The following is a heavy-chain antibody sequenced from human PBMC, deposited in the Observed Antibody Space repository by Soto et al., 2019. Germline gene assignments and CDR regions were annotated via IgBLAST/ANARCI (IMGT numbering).Heavy chain of an antibody. D-gene: IGHD1-26*01. CDR3: ARGLISGSHYSGGWYYFDS. V-gene: IGHV4-34*01. CDR2: INHSGSA. CDR1: GGSFSGYI. Sequence: SETLSLTCDVYGGSFSGYIWTWIRQTPGKGLQWIGQINHSGSANYNPSLKSRVTISVHTSNSQFSLELSSVTAADTAVYYCARGLISGSHYSGGWYYFDSWGQGTQVTVAS. J-gene: IGHJ4*02.